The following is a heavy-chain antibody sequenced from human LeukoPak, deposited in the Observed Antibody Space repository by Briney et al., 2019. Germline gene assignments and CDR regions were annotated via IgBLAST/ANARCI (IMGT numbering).Heavy chain of an antibody. D-gene: IGHD2-15*01. J-gene: IGHJ3*02. CDR1: GFAFRRDD. Sequence: SLTLSSADTGFAFRRDDMSWVRQAPAKGLEWVSAFSGNGDSTYYVDSVKGRFTISRDNSKNTLYLQMNSLRAEDTAVYYCALYCSGGSCCSMGGAFDSWGQGTVFTVSS. V-gene: IGHV3-23*01. CDR2: FSGNGDST. CDR3: ALYCSGGSCCSMGGAFDS.